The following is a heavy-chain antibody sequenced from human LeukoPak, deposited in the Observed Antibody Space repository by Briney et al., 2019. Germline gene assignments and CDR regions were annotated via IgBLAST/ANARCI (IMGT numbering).Heavy chain of an antibody. J-gene: IGHJ4*02. V-gene: IGHV3-11*01. CDR2: ISSSGSTI. CDR3: ARFSPETKADY. Sequence: GGSLRLSCAASGFTFSDYYMSWIRQAPGKGLEWVSYISSSGSTIYYADSVKGRFTISRDNGKNSLYLQMNSLRAEDTAVYYCARFSPETKADYWGQGTLVTVSS. D-gene: IGHD1-7*01. CDR1: GFTFSDYY.